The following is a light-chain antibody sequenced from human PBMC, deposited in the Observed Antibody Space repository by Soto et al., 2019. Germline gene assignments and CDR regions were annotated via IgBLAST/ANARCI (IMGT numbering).Light chain of an antibody. CDR3: QQYKNWNLT. V-gene: IGKV3-15*01. J-gene: IGKJ4*01. Sequence: EIVMTQSPATLSVSPGERATLSCRASQSVSSNLAWYQQKPGQAHRLLIYGTSTRATTFPARFSGSGSGTEFTLTISSLQSEDFAVYYCQQYKNWNLTFGGGTKVDIX. CDR2: GTS. CDR1: QSVSSN.